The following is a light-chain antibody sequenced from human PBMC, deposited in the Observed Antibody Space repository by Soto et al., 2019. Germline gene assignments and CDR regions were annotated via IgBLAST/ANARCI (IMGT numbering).Light chain of an antibody. J-gene: IGKJ1*01. Sequence: DIPMTQSPSSLSASVGDRVTITCRASQRISSYLNWYQQKPGKAPKLLIYAASSLQTGVPSRFSGSGSGTDFTLTISSLQPEDFATYYCQQSSSTPRTFGQGTKVEIK. CDR1: QRISSY. CDR2: AAS. CDR3: QQSSSTPRT. V-gene: IGKV1-39*01.